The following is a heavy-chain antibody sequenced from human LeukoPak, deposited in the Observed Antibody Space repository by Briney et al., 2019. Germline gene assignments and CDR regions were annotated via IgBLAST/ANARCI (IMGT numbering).Heavy chain of an antibody. V-gene: IGHV3-13*05. CDR1: GFTLSIYD. J-gene: IGHJ4*02. D-gene: IGHD5-18*01. CDR2: LGAAGDP. CDR3: ARGYSSRYDY. Sequence: GGSLRLSCAASGFTLSIYDMHWVRQGASKSLEWVSVLGAAGDPYYPGSLKGRFTISRDTDKNYLYLQMNSLRPEDTAVYYCARGYSSRYDYWGQGALVTVSS.